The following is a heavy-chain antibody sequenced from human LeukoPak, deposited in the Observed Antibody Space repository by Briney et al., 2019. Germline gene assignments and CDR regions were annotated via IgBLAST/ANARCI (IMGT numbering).Heavy chain of an antibody. D-gene: IGHD3-16*01. J-gene: IGHJ4*02. Sequence: GGSLRLSCAASGFTFSNYWMHWVRQAPGKGLVWVSRINSDGSSTSYADSVKGRFTISRDNAKNTLNLQMNSLRAEDTAVYYCAKGGRAHFDYWGQGTLVTVSS. CDR3: AKGGRAHFDY. CDR1: GFTFSNYW. CDR2: INSDGSST. V-gene: IGHV3-74*01.